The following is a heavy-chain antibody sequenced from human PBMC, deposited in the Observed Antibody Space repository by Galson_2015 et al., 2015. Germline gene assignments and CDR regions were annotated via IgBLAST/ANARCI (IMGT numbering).Heavy chain of an antibody. J-gene: IGHJ6*02. CDR3: ANSGGRVPAVGYYYYGMDV. Sequence: SLRLSCAASVFTFSSSAMGCVRQAPGKGLEWVSSISGSAGSTYYADSVKGRFTISRDNSKNTLCLQMNSLRSEDTAVYYCANSGGRVPAVGYYYYGMDVWSQATTVTVSS. V-gene: IGHV3-23*01. CDR2: ISGSAGST. CDR1: VFTFSSSA. D-gene: IGHD2-2*01.